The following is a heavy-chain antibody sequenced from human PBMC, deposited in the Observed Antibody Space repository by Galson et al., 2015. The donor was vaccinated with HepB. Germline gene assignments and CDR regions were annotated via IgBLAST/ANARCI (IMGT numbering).Heavy chain of an antibody. Sequence: SCKASGGTFSSYAISWVRQAPGQGLEWMGGIIPIFGTANYAQKFQGRVTITADESTSTAYMELSSLRSEDTAVYYCAWELPIYYYNSSGYSFDYWGQGALVTVSS. J-gene: IGHJ4*02. CDR1: GGTFSSYA. D-gene: IGHD3-22*01. CDR3: AWELPIYYYNSSGYSFDY. V-gene: IGHV1-69*01. CDR2: IIPIFGTA.